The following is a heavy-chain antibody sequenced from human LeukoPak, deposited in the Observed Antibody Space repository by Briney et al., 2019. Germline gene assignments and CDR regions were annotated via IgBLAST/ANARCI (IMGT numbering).Heavy chain of an antibody. D-gene: IGHD2-15*01. Sequence: GGSLRLSCATSRFTFRSYWMSWVRQAPGKGLEWGANIKQEGSETCYVALVKGRFTISRDNDKNSLYLQMNSLRAEDTAVYYCARDGYCSGGSCYYFDYWGQGTLVTVSS. J-gene: IGHJ4*02. CDR1: RFTFRSYW. CDR3: ARDGYCSGGSCYYFDY. CDR2: IKQEGSET. V-gene: IGHV3-7*01.